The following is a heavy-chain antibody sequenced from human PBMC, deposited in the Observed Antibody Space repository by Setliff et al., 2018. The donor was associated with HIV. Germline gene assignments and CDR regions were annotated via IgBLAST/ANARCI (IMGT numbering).Heavy chain of an antibody. CDR2: IYHSGST. CDR1: GYSISSGYY. CDR3: AREYCSSTSCYPYDY. V-gene: IGHV4-38-2*02. Sequence: SETLSLTCAVSGYSISSGYYWGWIRQPPGKGLEWIGSIYHSGSTYYNPSLKSRVTISVDTSKNQFSLTLSSVTAADTAVYYCAREYCSSTSCYPYDYWGQGTLVTVSS. J-gene: IGHJ4*02. D-gene: IGHD2-2*01.